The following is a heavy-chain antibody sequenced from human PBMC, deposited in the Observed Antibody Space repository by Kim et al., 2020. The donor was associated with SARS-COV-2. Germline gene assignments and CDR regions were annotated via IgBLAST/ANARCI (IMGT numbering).Heavy chain of an antibody. D-gene: IGHD1-7*01. CDR1: GYSFTSYW. J-gene: IGHJ6*02. Sequence: GESLKISCKGSGYSFTSYWIGWVRQMPGKGLEWMGIIYPGDSDTRYSPSFQGQVTISADKSISTAYLQWSSLKASDTAMYYCARHRYGITGTTDYYYYGMDVWGQGTTVTVSS. CDR2: IYPGDSDT. CDR3: ARHRYGITGTTDYYYYGMDV. V-gene: IGHV5-51*01.